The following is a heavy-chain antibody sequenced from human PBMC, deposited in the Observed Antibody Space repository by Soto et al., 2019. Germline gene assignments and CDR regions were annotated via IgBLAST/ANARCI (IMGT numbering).Heavy chain of an antibody. D-gene: IGHD2-2*01. CDR3: ARAGYCSSTSCRNGAFDI. Sequence: ASVKVSCQASGYTFTSYYMHWVRQAPGQGLEWMGIINPSGGSTSYAQKFQGRVTMTRDTSTSTVYMELSSLRSEDTAVYYCARAGYCSSTSCRNGAFDIWGQGTMVTVSS. CDR2: INPSGGST. CDR1: GYTFTSYY. V-gene: IGHV1-46*03. J-gene: IGHJ3*02.